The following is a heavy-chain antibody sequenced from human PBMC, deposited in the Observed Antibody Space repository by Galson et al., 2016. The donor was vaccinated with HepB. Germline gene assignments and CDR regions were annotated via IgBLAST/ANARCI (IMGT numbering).Heavy chain of an antibody. CDR1: RFTFSSYG. J-gene: IGHJ3*01. CDR3: ARDQRWLQFGKDAFDL. Sequence: SLRLSCAASRFTFSSYGMSWVRQAPGKGLEWVSGISPSGTSTHYADSVKGRFSISRDNSKTTLYLQMNSPRIEDTALYYCARDQRWLQFGKDAFDLWGQGTGVIVSS. D-gene: IGHD5-24*01. V-gene: IGHV3-23*01. CDR2: ISPSGTST.